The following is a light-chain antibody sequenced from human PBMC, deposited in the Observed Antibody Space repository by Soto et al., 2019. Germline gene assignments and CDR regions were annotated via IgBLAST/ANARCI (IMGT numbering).Light chain of an antibody. CDR2: SAS. V-gene: IGKV3-15*01. Sequence: EIVMTQSPATLSVSPGERATLSCRASQSVSSNLAWYQQKPGQAPRLLIYSASTRATGIPARFSGSGSGTEFTLTISSLQSEDFAVYYCQQYNNWPPRTFGQGTKVEIK. CDR1: QSVSSN. J-gene: IGKJ1*01. CDR3: QQYNNWPPRT.